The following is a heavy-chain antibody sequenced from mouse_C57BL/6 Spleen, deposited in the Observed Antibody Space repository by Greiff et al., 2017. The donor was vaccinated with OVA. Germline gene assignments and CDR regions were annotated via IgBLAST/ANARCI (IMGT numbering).Heavy chain of an antibody. J-gene: IGHJ4*01. CDR2: IYPRDGST. D-gene: IGHD2-4*01. V-gene: IGHV1-78*01. CDR1: GYTFTDHT. Sequence: VKVVESDAELVKPGASVKISCKVSGYTFTDHTIHWMKQRPEQGLEWIGYIYPRDGSTKYNEKFKGKATLTADKSSSTAYMQLNSLTSEDSAVYFCARYDYDNYAMDYWGQGTSVTVSS. CDR3: ARYDYDNYAMDY.